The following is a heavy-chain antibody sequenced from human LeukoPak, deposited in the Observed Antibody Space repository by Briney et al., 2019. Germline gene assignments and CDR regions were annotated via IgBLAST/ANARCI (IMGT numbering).Heavy chain of an antibody. Sequence: GGSLRLSCAASGFTFGVYSMHWVRQAPGKGLEWVAVISHDASGIYYADSVKGRFAISRDNSDNTLYLQMNSLRAEDTALYYCVRIGLSYSFGSGFDPWGQGTLVIVSS. D-gene: IGHD3-10*01. V-gene: IGHV3-30*09. CDR1: GFTFGVYS. J-gene: IGHJ5*02. CDR3: VRIGLSYSFGSGFDP. CDR2: ISHDASGI.